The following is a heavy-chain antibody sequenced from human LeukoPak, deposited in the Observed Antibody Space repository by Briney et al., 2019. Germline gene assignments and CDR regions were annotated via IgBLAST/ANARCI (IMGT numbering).Heavy chain of an antibody. Sequence: PGGSLRLSCAASGFTFSSYAMSWVRQAPGKGLEWVSAISGSGGSTYYADSVKGRFTISGDNAKNSLYLQMNSLRAEDTAVYYCARAGSGRSPDWFDPWGQGTLVTVSS. V-gene: IGHV3-23*01. J-gene: IGHJ5*02. CDR2: ISGSGGST. CDR1: GFTFSSYA. CDR3: ARAGSGRSPDWFDP. D-gene: IGHD1-26*01.